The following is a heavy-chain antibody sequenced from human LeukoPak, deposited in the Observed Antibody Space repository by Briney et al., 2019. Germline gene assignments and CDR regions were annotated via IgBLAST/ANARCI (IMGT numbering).Heavy chain of an antibody. D-gene: IGHD3-22*01. CDR3: NCDDSSGYELDY. CDR2: ISYDGSNK. CDR1: GFTFSSYG. V-gene: IGHV3-30*03. Sequence: GGSLRLSCAASGFTFSSYGMHRVRQAPGKGLEWVAVISYDGSNKYYADSVKGRFTISRDNSKNTLYLQMNSLRAEDTAVYYCNCDDSSGYELDYWGQGTLVTVSS. J-gene: IGHJ4*02.